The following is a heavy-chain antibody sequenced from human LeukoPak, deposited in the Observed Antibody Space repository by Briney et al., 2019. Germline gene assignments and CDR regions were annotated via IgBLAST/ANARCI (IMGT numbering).Heavy chain of an antibody. CDR1: GFTFSSYW. CDR2: INHNGNVN. V-gene: IGHV3-7*03. Sequence: GGSLRLSCAASGFTFSSYWMNWARQAPGKGLEWVASINHNGNVNYYVDSVKGRFTISRDNAKNSLYLQMNSLRAEDTAVYYCARDQALLWFGELLSTTQYYFDYWGQGTLVTVSS. CDR3: ARDQALLWFGELLSTTQYYFDY. D-gene: IGHD3-10*01. J-gene: IGHJ4*02.